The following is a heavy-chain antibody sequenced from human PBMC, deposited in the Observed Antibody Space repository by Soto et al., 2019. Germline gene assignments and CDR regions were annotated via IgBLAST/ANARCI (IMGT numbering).Heavy chain of an antibody. D-gene: IGHD4-4*01. V-gene: IGHV4-59*01. CDR3: SRANYSYFDY. CDR2: IYYNGST. Sequence: SSETLSLTCTVSGGSISSYYWSWIRQPPGKGLEWNREIYYNGSTNYNPSLKSRVTMSLDTSKNQFSLKLSSVTAADTAVYYCSRANYSYFDYWGQGTLVTVSS. CDR1: GGSISSYY. J-gene: IGHJ4*02.